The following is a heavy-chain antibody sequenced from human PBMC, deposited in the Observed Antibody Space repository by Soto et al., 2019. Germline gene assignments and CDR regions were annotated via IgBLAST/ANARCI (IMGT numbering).Heavy chain of an antibody. D-gene: IGHD1-7*01. CDR2: IYYTGHT. J-gene: IGHJ5*02. Sequence: SETLSLTCTVSGGSIGSYYWSWIRQPPGKGLEWIGYIYYTGHTNYNPSLKSRVTISLDTSENQFSLKLSSVTAADTAVYFCARTYNWNSGWFDPWGQGTRVTVSS. CDR1: GGSIGSYY. CDR3: ARTYNWNSGWFDP. V-gene: IGHV4-59*08.